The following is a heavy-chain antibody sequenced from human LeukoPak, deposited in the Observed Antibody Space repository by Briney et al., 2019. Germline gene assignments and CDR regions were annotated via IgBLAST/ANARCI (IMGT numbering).Heavy chain of an antibody. J-gene: IGHJ4*02. CDR1: GGSISSYY. CDR2: IYTTGST. V-gene: IGHV4-4*07. Sequence: KSSETLSLTCTVSGGSISSYYWSWIRQPAGKGLEWIGRIYTTGSTNYNPSLKSRVTISVDTSKNQFSLKLSSVTAADTAVYYCAGDRGDYGGPDYWGRGTLVTVSS. CDR3: AGDRGDYGGPDY. D-gene: IGHD4-23*01.